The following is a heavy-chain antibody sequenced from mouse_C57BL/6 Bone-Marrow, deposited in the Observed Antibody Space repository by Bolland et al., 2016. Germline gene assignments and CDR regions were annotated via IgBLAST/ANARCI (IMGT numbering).Heavy chain of an antibody. Sequence: NGGTSYNQKFKGKATLTVNKSSSTAYMELRSLTSEDSAVYYCARFYDGYYVPYWGQGTLV. CDR2: NGGT. J-gene: IGHJ3*01. CDR3: ARFYDGYYVPY. D-gene: IGHD2-3*01. V-gene: IGHV1-22*01.